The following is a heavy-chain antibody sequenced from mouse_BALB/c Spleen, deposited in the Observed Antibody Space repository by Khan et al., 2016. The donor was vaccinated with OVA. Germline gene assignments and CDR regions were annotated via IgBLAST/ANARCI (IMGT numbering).Heavy chain of an antibody. CDR3: ARADYGNYREAMDY. CDR2: ICGDGST. J-gene: IGHJ4*01. CDR1: GFSFTGYG. D-gene: IGHD2-1*01. V-gene: IGHV2-6-7*01. Sequence: QVQLKESGPGLVAPSQTLTLSCAASGFSFTGYGVNWVRQPPEKGLEWLGMICGDGSTAYYPALISRLSISKDNSKSKVFLKMSSLQTDDTARYYCARADYGNYREAMDYWGQGTSVTVSA.